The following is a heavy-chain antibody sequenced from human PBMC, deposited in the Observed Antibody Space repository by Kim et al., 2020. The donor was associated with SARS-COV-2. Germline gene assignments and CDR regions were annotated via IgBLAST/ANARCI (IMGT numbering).Heavy chain of an antibody. CDR2: DGSKT. CDR3: ARRRFDY. Sequence: DGSKTYDADSVKARFNISRANSKNTLYLQMNSLRAEDTAVYYGARRRFDYWGQGTLVTVSS. J-gene: IGHJ4*02. V-gene: IGHV3-33*01.